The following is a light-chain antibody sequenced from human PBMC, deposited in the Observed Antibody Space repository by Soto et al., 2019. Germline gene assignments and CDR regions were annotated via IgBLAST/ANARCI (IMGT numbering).Light chain of an antibody. J-gene: IGLJ1*01. CDR1: SSDVGGYNY. V-gene: IGLV2-14*01. CDR3: SSYTSSSTRV. CDR2: DVS. Sequence: QSVLNQPASVSGSPGQTITISCTGTSSDVGGYNYVSWYQQHPGKAPKLMIYDVSNRPSGVSNRFSGSKSGNTASLTISGLQAEDEADDYCSSYTSSSTRVFGTGTKVTVL.